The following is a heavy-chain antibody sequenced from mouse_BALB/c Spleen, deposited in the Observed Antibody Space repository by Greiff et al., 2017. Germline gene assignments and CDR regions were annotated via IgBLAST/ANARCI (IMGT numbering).Heavy chain of an antibody. CDR2: IWGGGST. D-gene: IGHD2-2*01. V-gene: IGHV2-6-5*01. J-gene: IGHJ4*01. CDR3: AKSLLWLRERTGYYAMDY. CDR1: GFSLTDYG. Sequence: VKLMESGPGLVAPSQSLSITCTVSGFSLTDYGVSWIRQPPGKGLEWLGVIWGGGSTYYNSALKSRLSISKDNSKSQVFLKMNSLQTDDTAMYYCAKSLLWLRERTGYYAMDYWGQGTSVTVSS.